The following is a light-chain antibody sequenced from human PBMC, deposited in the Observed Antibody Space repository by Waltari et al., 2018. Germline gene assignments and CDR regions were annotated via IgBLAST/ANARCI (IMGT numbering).Light chain of an antibody. J-gene: IGKJ1*01. CDR3: QQSYTTPRT. CDR2: ATS. V-gene: IGKV1-39*01. CDR1: RTISTY. Sequence: DIQMSQSPSSLSASVGDRVTITCRASRTISTYLNWYQQKPGQAPKLLIYATSNLQSGVPSRFSGSGSGTDFTLTISTLQPEDFAIYFCQQSYTTPRTFGQGTKVEIK.